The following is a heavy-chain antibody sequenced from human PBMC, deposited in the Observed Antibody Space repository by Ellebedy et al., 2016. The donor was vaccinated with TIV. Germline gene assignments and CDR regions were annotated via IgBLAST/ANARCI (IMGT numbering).Heavy chain of an antibody. Sequence: GESLKISCEASRFTFSTYSMNWVRQAPGEGLEWISYIGSRSGIFRYADSVKGRFTISRDNAKNSLYLQVDSLRDEDTAVYYCARGGGSGTYYSFDYWGRGTLVTVSS. CDR1: RFTFSTYS. J-gene: IGHJ4*02. CDR2: IGSRSGIF. CDR3: ARGGGSGTYYSFDY. D-gene: IGHD3-10*01. V-gene: IGHV3-48*02.